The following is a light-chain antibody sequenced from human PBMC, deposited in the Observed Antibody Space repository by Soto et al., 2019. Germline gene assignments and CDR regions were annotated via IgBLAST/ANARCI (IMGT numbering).Light chain of an antibody. CDR2: DAS. CDR1: QTVSSF. Sequence: IVLTQSPATLSLSPGERATLFCRASQTVSSFLVWYQQKPGQAPRLLIYDASNRATGVPARFSGSGSGTDFTLTISSLEPEEFAVYYCQQRSDWPITFGQGTRLEIK. J-gene: IGKJ5*01. V-gene: IGKV3-11*01. CDR3: QQRSDWPIT.